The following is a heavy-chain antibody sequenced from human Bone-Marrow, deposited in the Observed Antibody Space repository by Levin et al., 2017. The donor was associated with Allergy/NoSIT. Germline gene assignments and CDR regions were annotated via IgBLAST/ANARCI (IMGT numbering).Heavy chain of an antibody. CDR1: GGSFSGYY. CDR3: GRRTSGMFDY. Sequence: SQTLSLTCAVYGGSFSGYYWSWIRQPPGKGLEWIAEINHSGSTKYKPSLKSRVTISVDTSKNQFSLRLNSVTAADTAIYYCGRRTSGMFDYWGRGTLVTVSS. D-gene: IGHD1-26*01. V-gene: IGHV4-34*01. CDR2: INHSGST. J-gene: IGHJ4*02.